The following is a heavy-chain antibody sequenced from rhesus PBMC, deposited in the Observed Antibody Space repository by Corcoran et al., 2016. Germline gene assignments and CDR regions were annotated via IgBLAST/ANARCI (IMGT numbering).Heavy chain of an antibody. CDR2: IYGSGGST. Sequence: QVQLQESGPAVVKPSETLSLTCAVSGGSISSSNWWSWIRQSPGKGLEWIGGIYGSGGSTEYKPTRKSRVTISRDTSKNQFSLKLSSVTAADTAVYYCARLNYGWYFDLWGPGTPITISS. CDR1: GGSISSSNW. CDR3: ARLNYGWYFDL. D-gene: IGHD3-9*01. V-gene: IGHV4-93*02. J-gene: IGHJ2*01.